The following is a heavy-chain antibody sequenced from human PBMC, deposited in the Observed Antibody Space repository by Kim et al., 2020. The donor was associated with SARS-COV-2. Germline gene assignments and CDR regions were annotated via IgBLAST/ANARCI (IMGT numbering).Heavy chain of an antibody. V-gene: IGHV3-64D*06. J-gene: IGHJ4*02. Sequence: GGSLRLSCSASGFTFRSYAMHWVRQAPGKGLEYVSSITSNGGTTYYADSVKGRFTISRDNSKNTLYLQMNSLRAEDTAVYYCGKRYGGTYFVDYWGQGSLVTVSS. CDR1: GFTFRSYA. CDR2: ITSNGGTT. D-gene: IGHD5-18*01. CDR3: GKRYGGTYFVDY.